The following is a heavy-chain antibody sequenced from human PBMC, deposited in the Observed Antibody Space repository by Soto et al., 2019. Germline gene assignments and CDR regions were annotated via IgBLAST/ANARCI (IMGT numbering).Heavy chain of an antibody. CDR3: VRVSYCGNRGY. V-gene: IGHV3-48*02. Sequence: EVQLVESGGGLVQPGGSLRLSCAAAGFTFSSDSMNWVRQAPGKEPEWVSYITGSSSIYYADSVKGRFTVSRDNSKRSLYLQMNSLRDEDTSVYYCVRVSYCGNRGYWGQGTLVTVAS. D-gene: IGHD2-15*01. J-gene: IGHJ4*02. CDR2: ITGSSSI. CDR1: GFTFSSDS.